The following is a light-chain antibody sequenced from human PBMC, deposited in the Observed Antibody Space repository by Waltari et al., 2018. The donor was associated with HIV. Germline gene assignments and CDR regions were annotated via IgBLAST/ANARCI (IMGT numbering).Light chain of an antibody. Sequence: QSALTQPASVSGSPGQSITISCTGTSSDVGGYNLVSWYQQHPGKAPKLMIYEVSKRPSEVSNRFSCAKSGNTASLTISVLQAEDEADYYCCAYAGSTTYVIFGGGTKLTVL. J-gene: IGLJ2*01. CDR2: EVS. CDR1: SSDVGGYNL. V-gene: IGLV2-23*02. CDR3: CAYAGSTTYVI.